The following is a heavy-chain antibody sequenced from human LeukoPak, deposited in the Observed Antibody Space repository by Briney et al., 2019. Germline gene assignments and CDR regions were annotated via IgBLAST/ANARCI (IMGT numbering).Heavy chain of an antibody. Sequence: SVNVSYKASGGTFSSYAISWVRQAPGQGLEWMGGIIPIFGTANYAQKFQGRVTITADESTSTAYMELSSLRSEDTAVYYCAREARIAAAGRFDYWGQGTLVTVSS. CDR3: AREARIAAAGRFDY. J-gene: IGHJ4*02. D-gene: IGHD6-13*01. CDR2: IIPIFGTA. CDR1: GGTFSSYA. V-gene: IGHV1-69*01.